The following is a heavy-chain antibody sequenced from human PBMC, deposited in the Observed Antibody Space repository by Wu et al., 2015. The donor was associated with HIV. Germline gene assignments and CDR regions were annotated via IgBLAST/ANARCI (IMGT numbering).Heavy chain of an antibody. V-gene: IGHV1-18*01. CDR2: ISAYNGNT. J-gene: IGHJ3*02. CDR1: GYTFTSYG. Sequence: QVQLVQSGAEVKKPGASVKVSCKASGYTFTSYGISWVRQAPGQGLEWMGWISAYNGNTNYAQKLQGRVTMTTDTSTSTAYMELRSLRSDDTAVYYCAAYYYDSSRRGHDAFDIWGQGDNGHRLF. CDR3: AAYYYDSSRRGHDAFDI. D-gene: IGHD3-22*01.